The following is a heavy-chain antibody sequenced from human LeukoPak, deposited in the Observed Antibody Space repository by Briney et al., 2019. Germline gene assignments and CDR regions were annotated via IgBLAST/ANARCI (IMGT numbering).Heavy chain of an antibody. Sequence: ASVKVSCKASGYTFTGYYMHWVRQAPGQGLEWMGWINPNSGGTNYAQKFQGRVTMTRDTSISTAYMELSRLRSDDTAVYYCARSTMVRGVAVDSNWFDPWGQGTLVTVSS. CDR1: GYTFTGYY. V-gene: IGHV1-2*02. J-gene: IGHJ5*02. CDR2: INPNSGGT. CDR3: ARSTMVRGVAVDSNWFDP. D-gene: IGHD3-10*01.